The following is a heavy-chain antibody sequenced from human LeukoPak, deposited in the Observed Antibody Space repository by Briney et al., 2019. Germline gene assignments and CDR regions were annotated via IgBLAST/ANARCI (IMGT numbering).Heavy chain of an antibody. CDR3: AKVSSSGWYGTFDY. CDR2: ISWNSGSI. V-gene: IGHV3-9*01. J-gene: IGHJ4*02. CDR1: GFTFDDYA. Sequence: GGSLRLSCAASGFTFDDYAMHWVRQAPGKGLEWVSGISWNSGSIGYADSVKGRFTISRDNAKNSLYLQMNSLRAEDTALYYCAKVSSSGWYGTFDYWGQGTLVTVSS. D-gene: IGHD6-19*01.